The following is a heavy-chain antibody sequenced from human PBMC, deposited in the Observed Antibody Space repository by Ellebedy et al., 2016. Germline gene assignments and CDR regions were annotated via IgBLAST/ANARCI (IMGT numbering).Heavy chain of an antibody. V-gene: IGHV1-18*01. D-gene: IGHD6-19*01. CDR1: GYTFTSYG. CDR3: ARDVPAVAFLSLHYGMDV. J-gene: IGHJ6*02. CDR2: ISAYNGNT. Sequence: ASVKVSXKASGYTFTSYGISWVRQAPGQGLEWMGWISAYNGNTNYAQKLQGRVTMTTDTSTSTAYMELRSLRSDDTAVYYCARDVPAVAFLSLHYGMDVWGQGTTVTVSS.